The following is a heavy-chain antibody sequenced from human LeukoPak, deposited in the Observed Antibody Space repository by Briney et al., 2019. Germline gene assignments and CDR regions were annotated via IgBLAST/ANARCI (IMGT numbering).Heavy chain of an antibody. J-gene: IGHJ4*02. CDR2: INPNTGDR. D-gene: IGHD4-17*01. V-gene: IGHV1-8*03. CDR1: GYTLTNYH. Sequence: ASVKVSCKASGYTLTNYHINWVRQAPGQGLEWMGWINPNTGDRGYAQKFQGRVSITSDTPISTAYMELGSPRSEDTAVYFCARTTSLTASGYDYWGQGTLVTVSS. CDR3: ARTTSLTASGYDY.